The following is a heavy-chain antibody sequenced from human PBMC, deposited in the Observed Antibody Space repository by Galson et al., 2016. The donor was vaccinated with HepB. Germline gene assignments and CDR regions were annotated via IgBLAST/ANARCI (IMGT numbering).Heavy chain of an antibody. D-gene: IGHD4-11*01. CDR2: IYRGGET. J-gene: IGHJ4*02. Sequence: SLRLSCAASGIVVSSTHFSWVRQTPGKGLEWVSDIYRGGETYHADSVKGRLTISRDNSNNTLYLHMNSLRVEDTGVYYCARTDDYSTTRGFFDYWGQGTLVTVSS. V-gene: IGHV3-66*02. CDR1: GIVVSSTH. CDR3: ARTDDYSTTRGFFDY.